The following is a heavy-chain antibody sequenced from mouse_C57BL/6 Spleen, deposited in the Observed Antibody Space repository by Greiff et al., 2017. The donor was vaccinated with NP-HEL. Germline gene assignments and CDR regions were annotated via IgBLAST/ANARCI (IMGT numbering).Heavy chain of an antibody. CDR3: ARRTATGAMGY. V-gene: IGHV1-54*01. CDR1: GYAFTNYL. J-gene: IGHJ4*01. Sequence: QVQLKQSGAELVRPGTSVKVSCKASGYAFTNYLIEWVKQRPGQGLEWIGVINPGSGGTNYNEKFKGKATLTADKSSSTAYMQLSSLTSEDSAVYFCARRTATGAMGYWGQGTSVTVSS. D-gene: IGHD3-3*01. CDR2: INPGSGGT.